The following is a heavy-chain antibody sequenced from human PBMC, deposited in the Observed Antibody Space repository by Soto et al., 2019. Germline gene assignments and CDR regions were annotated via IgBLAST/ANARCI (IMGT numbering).Heavy chain of an antibody. CDR1: GGSISISSYY. Sequence: PSDTLSLTCTVSGGSISISSYYWGWILHPPGKGLEWIGSIYYSGSTYYNPSLKSRVTISVDTSKNQFSLKLSSVTAADTAVYYCARLCSSGYWPFDYWGQGTLVTVSS. CDR3: ARLCSSGYWPFDY. CDR2: IYYSGST. V-gene: IGHV4-39*01. D-gene: IGHD3-22*01. J-gene: IGHJ4*02.